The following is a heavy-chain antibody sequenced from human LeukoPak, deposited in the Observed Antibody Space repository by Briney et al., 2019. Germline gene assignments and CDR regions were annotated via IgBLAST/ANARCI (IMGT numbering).Heavy chain of an antibody. V-gene: IGHV1-69*06. CDR1: GGTFSNYA. J-gene: IGHJ5*02. Sequence: ASVKVSCKASGGTFSNYAVSWVRQAPGQGLEWMGGIIPIYGTTNYAQKFQGRVTITADKSTSTVYMELSSLRSEDTAVYYCARGLFGGSGSWFDPWGQGTLVTVSS. CDR3: ARGLFGGSGSWFDP. D-gene: IGHD3-10*01. CDR2: IIPIYGTT.